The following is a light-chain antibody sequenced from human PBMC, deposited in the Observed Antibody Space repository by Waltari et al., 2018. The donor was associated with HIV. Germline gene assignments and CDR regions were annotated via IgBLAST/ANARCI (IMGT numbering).Light chain of an antibody. V-gene: IGLV10-54*04. CDR1: NHHVDHQA. Sequence: LTQPPSMSTVSGKTATVTCIADNHHVDHQAPAWVQHRQGHPPKPLSHRNNNRPSGVSERFSASRAGDTTFLTISGLQSEDEADYFCLAWDTNLGGWVFGGGTHLTV. CDR2: RNN. J-gene: IGLJ3*02. CDR3: LAWDTNLGGWV.